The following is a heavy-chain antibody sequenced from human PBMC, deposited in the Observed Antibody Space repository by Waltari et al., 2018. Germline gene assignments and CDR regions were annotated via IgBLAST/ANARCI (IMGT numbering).Heavy chain of an antibody. CDR2: IYWDDVR. V-gene: IGHV2-5*02. CDR1: GFSLSTSGVG. J-gene: IGHJ4*02. D-gene: IGHD3-10*01. CDR3: VSGSGRTFDY. Sequence: QITLKESGPTLVKPTQTLTLTCTCSGFSLSTSGVGVGWVRQPPGKALEWLALIYWDDVRRYSPSPKSGLTNPKDTTKNQVVLTMTNMDPVDTATYYCVSGSGRTFDYWGQGTLVTVSS.